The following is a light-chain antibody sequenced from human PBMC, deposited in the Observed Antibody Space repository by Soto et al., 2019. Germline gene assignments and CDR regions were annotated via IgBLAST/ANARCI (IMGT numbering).Light chain of an antibody. CDR2: EVS. CDR3: SSYSGSNNFV. CDR1: SSDVGGYNY. Sequence: QSALTQPPSASGSPGQSVTISCTGTSSDVGGYNYVSWYQQHPGKAPKLMIFEVSKRPSGVPDRFSGSKSGNTASLTVSGLQAEDEADYYCSSYSGSNNFVVGTGKKFTVL. J-gene: IGLJ1*01. V-gene: IGLV2-8*01.